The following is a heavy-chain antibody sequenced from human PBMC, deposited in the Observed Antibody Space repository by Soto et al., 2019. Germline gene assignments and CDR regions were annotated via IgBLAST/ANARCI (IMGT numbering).Heavy chain of an antibody. V-gene: IGHV5-51*01. J-gene: IGHJ5*02. D-gene: IGHD1-26*01. CDR1: GYSFTSYW. CDR2: IYPGDSDT. CDR3: ARSRGRFYLLSSWFDP. Sequence: GESLKISCKGSGYSFTSYWIGWVRQMPGKGLEWMGIIYPGDSDTRYSPSFQGQVTISADKSISTAYLQWSSLKASDTAMYYCARSRGRFYLLSSWFDPWGQGTLVTVSS.